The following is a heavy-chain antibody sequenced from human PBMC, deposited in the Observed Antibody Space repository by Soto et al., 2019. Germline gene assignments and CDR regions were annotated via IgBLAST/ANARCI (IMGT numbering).Heavy chain of an antibody. J-gene: IGHJ4*02. CDR3: ARDVMYRSGSNDY. CDR2: ISADNGYT. Sequence: ASVKVSCKASDYTFTNYGITWVRQAPGQGLEWMGWISADNGYTDYAQKFQGRVTMTTDTSTSAAYMELKSLRSDGTAVYYCARDVMYRSGSNDYWGQGTLVTVSS. CDR1: DYTFTNYG. D-gene: IGHD3-10*01. V-gene: IGHV1-18*01.